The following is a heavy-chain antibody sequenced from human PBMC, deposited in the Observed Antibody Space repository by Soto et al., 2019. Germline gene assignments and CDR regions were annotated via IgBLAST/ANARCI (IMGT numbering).Heavy chain of an antibody. V-gene: IGHV1-69*02. D-gene: IGHD1-1*01. CDR2: IIPILEIA. J-gene: IGHJ4*02. CDR3: AKETYNWNSGLDC. CDR1: GGTLNSYT. Sequence: QVQLVQSGTEVKKPGSSVKVSCEASGGTLNSYTFSWVRQAPGQGLEWMVRIIPILEIANYAQKFQSRVTSTADKSTSTVYMDLRSRRSEDTAVYYCAKETYNWNSGLDCWGRGTLVIVSS.